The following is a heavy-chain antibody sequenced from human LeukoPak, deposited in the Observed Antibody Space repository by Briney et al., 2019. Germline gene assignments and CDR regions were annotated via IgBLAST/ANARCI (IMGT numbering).Heavy chain of an antibody. CDR2: INPSGGST. CDR1: GYTFTSYY. CDR3: ARGRSGGNAFDY. Sequence: GASVKVSCKASGYTFTSYYMHWVRQAPGQGLEWMGIINPSGGSTSYAQKFQGRVTMTRDTSISTAYMELSRLRSDDTAVYYCARGRSGGNAFDYWGQGTLVTVSS. V-gene: IGHV1-46*01. D-gene: IGHD2-15*01. J-gene: IGHJ4*02.